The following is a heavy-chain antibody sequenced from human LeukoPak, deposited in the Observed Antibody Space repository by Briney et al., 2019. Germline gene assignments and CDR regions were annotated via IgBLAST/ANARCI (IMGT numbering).Heavy chain of an antibody. Sequence: SGTLSLTCAVYGGSFSGYYWNWIRRSPGKGLEWIGEINHSGSTNYNPSLKSRVIISVDTSKNQFSLRLSSVTAADTAVYYCARFPCSGDSCYSGIRAFDIWGQGTMVTVSS. CDR2: INHSGST. V-gene: IGHV4-34*01. CDR3: ARFPCSGDSCYSGIRAFDI. J-gene: IGHJ3*02. CDR1: GGSFSGYY. D-gene: IGHD2-15*01.